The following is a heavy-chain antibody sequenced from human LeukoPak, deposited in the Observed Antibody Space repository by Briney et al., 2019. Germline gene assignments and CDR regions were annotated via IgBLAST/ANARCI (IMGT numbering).Heavy chain of an antibody. CDR3: ARLRDYYYGSGSYPHAFDI. D-gene: IGHD3-10*01. CDR2: IYPGDSDT. V-gene: IGHV5-51*01. Sequence: GESLKISCKGSGYSFTSYWVGWVRQMPGKGLEWTGIIYPGDSDTRYSPSFQGQVTISADKSISTAYLQWSSLKASDTAMYYCARLRDYYYGSGSYPHAFDIWGQGTMVTVSS. J-gene: IGHJ3*02. CDR1: GYSFTSYW.